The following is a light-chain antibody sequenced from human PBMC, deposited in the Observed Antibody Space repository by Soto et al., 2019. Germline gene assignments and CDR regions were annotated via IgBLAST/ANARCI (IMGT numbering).Light chain of an antibody. V-gene: IGLV2-14*01. CDR2: EVS. J-gene: IGLJ1*01. Sequence: QSALTQPASVSGSPGQSITISCTGTSSDVGGYNYVSWYQQHPGKAPKLLIYEVSNRPSGVSHRFSGSKSGNTASLTISGLQAEDEADYYCGSYTRSRTYVFGTGTKLTVL. CDR1: SSDVGGYNY. CDR3: GSYTRSRTYV.